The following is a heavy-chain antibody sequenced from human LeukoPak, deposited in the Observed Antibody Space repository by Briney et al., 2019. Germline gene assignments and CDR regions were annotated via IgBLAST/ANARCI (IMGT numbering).Heavy chain of an antibody. Sequence: GGSLRLSCAASGFTFSSYAMSWVRQAPGKGLEWVSAISGSGGSTYYADSVKGRFTTSRDNSKNTLYLQMNSLRAEDTAVYYCAKDRLATTVTLDYWGQGTLVTVSS. J-gene: IGHJ4*02. D-gene: IGHD4-11*01. CDR1: GFTFSSYA. V-gene: IGHV3-23*01. CDR3: AKDRLATTVTLDY. CDR2: ISGSGGST.